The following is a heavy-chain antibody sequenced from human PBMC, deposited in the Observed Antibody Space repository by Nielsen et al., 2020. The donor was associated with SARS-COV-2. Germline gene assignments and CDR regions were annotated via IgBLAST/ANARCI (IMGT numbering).Heavy chain of an antibody. CDR2: ISGSGGRT. V-gene: IGHV3-23*01. CDR3: AKGGSGYYGSGSSSDY. Sequence: GGSLRLSCTASGFIFSSYAMSWVRQAPGKGLEWVSAISGSGGRTSYADSVKGRFTISRDNAKNSLYLQMNSLRAEDTALYYCAKGGSGYYGSGSSSDYWGQGTLVTVSS. D-gene: IGHD3-10*01. CDR1: GFIFSSYA. J-gene: IGHJ4*02.